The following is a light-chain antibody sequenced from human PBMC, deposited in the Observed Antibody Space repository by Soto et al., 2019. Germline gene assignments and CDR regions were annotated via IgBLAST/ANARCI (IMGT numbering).Light chain of an antibody. Sequence: DILMTQSPSTLSASVGDRVTITCRASESISVWLAWYQQKPGKAPKLLIYEASILESGVPSRFSGTGSGTEFTLTISSLQHNDFATYYCQQSKTKLWTFGQGTRVEV. V-gene: IGKV1-5*01. CDR1: ESISVW. CDR3: QQSKTKLWT. J-gene: IGKJ1*01. CDR2: EAS.